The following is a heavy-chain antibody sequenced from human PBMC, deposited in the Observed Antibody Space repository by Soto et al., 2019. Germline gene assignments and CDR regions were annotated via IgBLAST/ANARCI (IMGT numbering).Heavy chain of an antibody. CDR1: GYTFTGYY. CDR3: VREEACSGGSCHPDY. V-gene: IGHV1-2*02. CDR2: INPNSGAT. J-gene: IGHJ4*02. D-gene: IGHD2-15*01. Sequence: QVQLVQSGAEVKKPGASVKVSCKASGYTFTGYYMHWVRQAPGQGLEWMGWINPNSGATNYALQFQGRVTMTRDTSINTAYLDLSSLRSDDTAVYYCVREEACSGGSCHPDYWGQGTLVTVSS.